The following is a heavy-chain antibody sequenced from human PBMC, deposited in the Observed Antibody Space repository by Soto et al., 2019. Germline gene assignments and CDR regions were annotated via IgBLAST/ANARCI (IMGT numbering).Heavy chain of an antibody. J-gene: IGHJ4*02. Sequence: QVQLQESGPGLVKPSQTLSLTCTVSGGSISSGGYYWSWIRQHPGKGLEWIGYIYYSGSTYYNPSLNSRVTISIDTSKNQFSLKMSSVTAADTAVYYCASEYYDYVWGSYVYYFDYWGQGTLVTVSS. CDR3: ASEYYDYVWGSYVYYFDY. V-gene: IGHV4-31*03. CDR2: IYYSGST. D-gene: IGHD3-16*01. CDR1: GGSISSGGYY.